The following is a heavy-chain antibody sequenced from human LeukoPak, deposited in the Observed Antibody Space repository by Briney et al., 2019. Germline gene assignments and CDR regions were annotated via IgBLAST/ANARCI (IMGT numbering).Heavy chain of an antibody. D-gene: IGHD5-12*01. CDR1: GFFFSTFG. V-gene: IGHV3-23*01. Sequence: GGSLRLSCAASGFFFSTFGMSWVRQAPGKGLEWVSAISVGGGNTYYADSVKGRFTISRDNSRDTLYLQMNSLRAEGTAVYYCAKDHGGYRSFDYWGQGTLVTVSS. J-gene: IGHJ4*02. CDR2: ISVGGGNT. CDR3: AKDHGGYRSFDY.